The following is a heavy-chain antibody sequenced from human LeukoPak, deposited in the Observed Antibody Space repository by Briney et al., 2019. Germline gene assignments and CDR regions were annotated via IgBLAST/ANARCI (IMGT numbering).Heavy chain of an antibody. J-gene: IGHJ6*03. CDR1: GGSISSSSYY. V-gene: IGHV4-61*05. CDR2: IYYSGST. Sequence: SETLSLTCTVSGGSISSSSYYWSWIRQPPGKGLEWIGYIYYSGSTNYNPSLKSRVTISVDTSKNQFSLKLSSVTAADTAVYYCARAYSSSWSHFEYYYYMDVWGKGTTVTVSS. D-gene: IGHD6-13*01. CDR3: ARAYSSSWSHFEYYYYMDV.